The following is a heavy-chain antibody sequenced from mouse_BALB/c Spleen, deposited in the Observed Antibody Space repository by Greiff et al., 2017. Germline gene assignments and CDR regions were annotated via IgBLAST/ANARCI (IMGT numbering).Heavy chain of an antibody. CDR2: IDPANGNT. V-gene: IGHV14-3*02. J-gene: IGHJ2*01. Sequence: EVKLVESGAELVKPGASVKLSCTASGFNIKDTYMHWVKQRPEQGLEWIGRIDPANGNTKYDPKFQGKATITADTSSNTAYLQLSSLTSEDTAVYYCARYDYEGYWGQGTTLTVSS. CDR3: ARYDYEGY. CDR1: GFNIKDTY. D-gene: IGHD2-4*01.